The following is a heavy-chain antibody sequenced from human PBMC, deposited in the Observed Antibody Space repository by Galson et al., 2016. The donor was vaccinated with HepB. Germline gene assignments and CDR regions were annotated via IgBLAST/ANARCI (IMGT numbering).Heavy chain of an antibody. Sequence: SLRLSCAASGFTFDDYGMSWVRQAPGKGLEWVSGINWNGGSTGYADSVEGRFTISRDNAKNSLYLQMNSLRAEDTALYYCATPLVGATDYWGQGTLVTVSS. CDR3: ATPLVGATDY. D-gene: IGHD1-26*01. CDR1: GFTFDDYG. J-gene: IGHJ4*02. V-gene: IGHV3-20*04. CDR2: INWNGGST.